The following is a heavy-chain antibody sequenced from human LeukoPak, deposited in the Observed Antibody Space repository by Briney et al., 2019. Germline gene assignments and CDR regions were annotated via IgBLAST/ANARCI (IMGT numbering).Heavy chain of an antibody. D-gene: IGHD3-10*01. V-gene: IGHV4-59*08. CDR1: GVSISSYY. CDR3: ARRRGAPRYGMDV. CDR2: IYYSGST. J-gene: IGHJ6*02. Sequence: SETLSLTCTVSGVSISSYYWSWIRQPPGKGLEWIGYIYYSGSTNYNPSLKSRVTISVDTSKNQFSLKLSSVTAADTAVYYCARRRGAPRYGMDVWGQGTTVTVSS.